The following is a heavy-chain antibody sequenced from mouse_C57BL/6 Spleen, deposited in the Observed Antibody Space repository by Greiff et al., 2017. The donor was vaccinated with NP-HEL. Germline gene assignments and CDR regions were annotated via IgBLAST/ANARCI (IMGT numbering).Heavy chain of an antibody. V-gene: IGHV1-5*01. CDR2: IYPGNSDT. J-gene: IGHJ1*03. Sequence: EVQLQQSGTVLARPGASVKMSCKTSGYTFTSYWMHWVKQRPGQGLEWIGAIYPGNSDTSYNQKFKGKAKLTAVTAASTAYMELSSLTNEDSAVEYCTRESYDYGYFDVWGTGTTVTVSS. CDR3: TRESYDYGYFDV. CDR1: GYTFTSYW. D-gene: IGHD2-3*01.